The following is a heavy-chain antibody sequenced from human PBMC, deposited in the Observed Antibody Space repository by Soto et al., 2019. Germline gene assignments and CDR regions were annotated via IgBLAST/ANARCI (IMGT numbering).Heavy chain of an antibody. J-gene: IGHJ3*02. V-gene: IGHV3-23*01. D-gene: IGHD3-3*01. CDR3: AKMKFGFWSGPTGGAFDI. CDR2: ISGSGGST. Sequence: EVQLLESGGGLVQPGGSLRLSCAASGFTFSSYAMSWVRQAPGKGLEWVSAISGSGGSTYYADSVKGRFTISRDNSKNTLYLQMNSLRAEDTAVYYCAKMKFGFWSGPTGGAFDIWGQGTMVTVSS. CDR1: GFTFSSYA.